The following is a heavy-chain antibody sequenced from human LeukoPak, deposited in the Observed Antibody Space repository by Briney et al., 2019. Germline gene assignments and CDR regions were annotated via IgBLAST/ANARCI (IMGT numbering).Heavy chain of an antibody. CDR3: AKTSAGIRGGYFDY. Sequence: GGSLRLSCAASGFTLSSYAMSWVRQAPGKGLEWVSLNDSGGNTYYADSVKGRFTISRDNSKNTLFLQMSSLRAEDTALYYCAKTSAGIRGGYFDYWGQGTLVTVSS. V-gene: IGHV3-23*01. CDR1: GFTLSSYA. J-gene: IGHJ4*02. D-gene: IGHD3-10*01. CDR2: NDSGGNT.